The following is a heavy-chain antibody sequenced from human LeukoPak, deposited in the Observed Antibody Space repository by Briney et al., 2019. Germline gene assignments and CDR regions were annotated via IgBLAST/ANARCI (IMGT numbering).Heavy chain of an antibody. D-gene: IGHD3-10*01. CDR3: AKGYYGSGLRKYYYYGMDV. CDR2: ISGSGGST. J-gene: IGHJ6*02. Sequence: GSLRLSCAASGFTFSSYAMSWVRQAPGKGLEWVSAISGSGGSTYYADSVKGRFTISRDNSKNTLYLQMNSLRAEDTAVYYCAKGYYGSGLRKYYYYGMDVWGQGTTVTVSS. V-gene: IGHV3-23*01. CDR1: GFTFSSYA.